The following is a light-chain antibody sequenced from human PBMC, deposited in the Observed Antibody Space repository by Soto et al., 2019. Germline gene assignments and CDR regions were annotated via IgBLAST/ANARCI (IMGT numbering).Light chain of an antibody. J-gene: IGKJ1*01. CDR1: QNINSW. CDR3: QQYNNYPWT. CDR2: RAS. V-gene: IGKV1-5*03. Sequence: DVKMTQSPSSLSASVGGRVTITCRATQNINSWLAWYQQKPGKAPKLLIYRASNLQSGVPSRFSGSGSGTEFTLTISSLQPDDFATYYCQQYNNYPWTFGLGTKVEIK.